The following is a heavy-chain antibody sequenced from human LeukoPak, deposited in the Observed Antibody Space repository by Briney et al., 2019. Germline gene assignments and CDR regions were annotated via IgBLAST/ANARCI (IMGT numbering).Heavy chain of an antibody. D-gene: IGHD2-15*01. V-gene: IGHV3-30-3*01. CDR1: GFTFSSYA. CDR3: ARDLGGYCSGGSCY. Sequence: GRSLRLSCAASGFTFSSYAMHWVRQAPGKGLEWVAVISYDGSNKYYADSVKGRFTISRDNSKNTLYLQMNSLRVEDTAVYYCARDLGGYCSGGSCYWGQGTLVTVSS. CDR2: ISYDGSNK. J-gene: IGHJ4*02.